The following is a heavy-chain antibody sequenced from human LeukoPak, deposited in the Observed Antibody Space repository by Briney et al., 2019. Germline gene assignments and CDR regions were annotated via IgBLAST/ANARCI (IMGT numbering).Heavy chain of an antibody. CDR2: IYYSGST. CDR1: GGSISSYY. J-gene: IGHJ6*03. Sequence: SETLSLTCTVSGGSISSYYWSWIRQPPGKGLEWIGYIYYSGSTNYNPSLKSRVTISVDTSKSQFSLKLSSVTAADTAVYYCARGRVVVVVAATRVIYYYYMDVWGKGTTVTVSS. V-gene: IGHV4-59*01. D-gene: IGHD2-15*01. CDR3: ARGRVVVVVAATRVIYYYYMDV.